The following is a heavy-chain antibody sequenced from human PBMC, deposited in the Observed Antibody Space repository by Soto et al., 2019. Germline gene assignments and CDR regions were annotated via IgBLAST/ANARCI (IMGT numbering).Heavy chain of an antibody. CDR3: SRRGVRAAATNWFDP. J-gene: IGHJ5*02. D-gene: IGHD6-13*01. V-gene: IGHV4-39*01. CDR2: XXXXXXX. Sequence: SETLSLTCSVSGVSISSGGYYWGWIGQTPGRGXXXXXXXXXXXXXXXXXXLKIRGTISFATSKNQFSLRLTSDTAADAAVYFCSRRGVRAAATNWFDPWGQGTLVTVSS. CDR1: GVSISSGGYY.